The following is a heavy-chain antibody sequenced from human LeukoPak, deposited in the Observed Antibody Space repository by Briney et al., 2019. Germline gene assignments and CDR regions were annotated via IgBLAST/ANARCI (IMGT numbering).Heavy chain of an antibody. J-gene: IGHJ4*02. CDR1: GITVSTFW. Sequence: GGSLRLSCPASGITVSTFWMHWVRQAPGEGLEWVPRINTDGSVTNYADSVEGRFTISRDNAKNMLYLQMNDLRAEDTAVYYCVTDRYSDSAFGDWGQGTLVTVSS. CDR2: INTDGSVT. D-gene: IGHD1-26*01. CDR3: VTDRYSDSAFGD. V-gene: IGHV3-74*01.